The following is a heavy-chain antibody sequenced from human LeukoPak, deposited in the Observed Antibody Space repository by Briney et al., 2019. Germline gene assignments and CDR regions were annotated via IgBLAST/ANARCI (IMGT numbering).Heavy chain of an antibody. CDR1: GGSFSGYY. J-gene: IGHJ4*02. CDR2: INHSGST. Sequence: SETLSLTCAIYGGSFSGYYWSWIRQPPGKGLEWIGEINHSGSTNYNPSLKSRVTISVETSKNQFSLKLSSVTAADTAVYYCARSNFDYWGQGTLVTVSS. CDR3: ARSNFDY. V-gene: IGHV4-34*01.